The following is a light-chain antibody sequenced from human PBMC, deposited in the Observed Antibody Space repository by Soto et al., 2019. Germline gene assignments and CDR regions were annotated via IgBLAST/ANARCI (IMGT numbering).Light chain of an antibody. CDR1: CRDVGGYNY. V-gene: IGLV2-14*01. Sequence: QSALTQPASVSGSPGQSITISCTGTCRDVGGYNYVSWYQQHPGKAPKLMIYEVSNRPSGVSNRFSGSKSGNTASLTISGLQAEDEADYYCSSYTSSSNYVFGTGTKLTVL. J-gene: IGLJ1*01. CDR2: EVS. CDR3: SSYTSSSNYV.